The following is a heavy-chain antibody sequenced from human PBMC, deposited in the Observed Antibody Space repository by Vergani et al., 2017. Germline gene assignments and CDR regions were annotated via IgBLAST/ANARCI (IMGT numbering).Heavy chain of an antibody. J-gene: IGHJ5*02. CDR1: GFTFDDYG. Sequence: EVQLVESGGGVVRPGGSLRLSCAASGFTFDDYGMSWVRQAPGKGLEWVSSISSSSSYIYYADSVKGRFTISRDNAKNSLYLQMNSLRAEDTAVYYCARDSSSSSGWFDPWGQGTLVTVSS. CDR2: ISSSSSYI. V-gene: IGHV3-21*01. CDR3: ARDSSSSSGWFDP. D-gene: IGHD6-13*01.